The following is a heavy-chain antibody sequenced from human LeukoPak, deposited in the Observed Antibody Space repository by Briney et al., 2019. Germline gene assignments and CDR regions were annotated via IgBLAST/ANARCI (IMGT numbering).Heavy chain of an antibody. CDR2: INRDGSQK. Sequence: PGGSLRLSCAASGFSLSAYWMTWVRQAPGKGLEWVANINRDGSQKNHVDSVKGRFIVSRDNAKNSLYLQMNSLRDEDMALYYCAKGRSGYYYGSGPLDYWGQGTLVTVSS. CDR1: GFSLSAYW. CDR3: AKGRSGYYYGSGPLDY. D-gene: IGHD3-10*01. J-gene: IGHJ4*02. V-gene: IGHV3-7*03.